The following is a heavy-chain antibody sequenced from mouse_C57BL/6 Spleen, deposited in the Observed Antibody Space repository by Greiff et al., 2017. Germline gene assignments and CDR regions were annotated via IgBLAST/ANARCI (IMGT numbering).Heavy chain of an antibody. J-gene: IGHJ1*03. CDR2: LYPGDGDT. D-gene: IGHD1-1*01. Sequence: VQLQQSGAELVKPGASVKISCKASGYAFSRYWMNWVKQRPGKGLEWIGQLYPGDGDTNYNGKFKGKATLTADKSSSTAYMQLSSLTSEDSAVYFWAREGHYYGGNFHWYVDVWGTGTTVTVSA. CDR3: AREGHYYGGNFHWYVDV. CDR1: GYAFSRYW. V-gene: IGHV1-80*01.